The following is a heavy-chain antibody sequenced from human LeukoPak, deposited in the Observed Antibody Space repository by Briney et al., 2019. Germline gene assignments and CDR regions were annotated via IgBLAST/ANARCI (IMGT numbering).Heavy chain of an antibody. Sequence: ASVKVSCTASGGTFHSYTINWVRQAPGQGLEWMGGIIPIFATTYYAQKFQGRVTITADESTSTAYMELSSLSSEDTAVYYCASGTVASMDIWGQGTMVTVSS. V-gene: IGHV1-69*13. CDR3: ASGTVASMDI. D-gene: IGHD5-12*01. CDR1: GGTFHSYT. CDR2: IIPIFATT. J-gene: IGHJ3*02.